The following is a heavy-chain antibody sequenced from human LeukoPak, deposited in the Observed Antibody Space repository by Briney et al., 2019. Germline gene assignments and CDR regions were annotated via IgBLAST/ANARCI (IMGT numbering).Heavy chain of an antibody. CDR2: INHSGST. D-gene: IGHD4-17*01. CDR1: GGSFSGYY. CDR3: AREAVEGDYGDYDWFDP. V-gene: IGHV4-34*01. Sequence: PSETLSLTCAVYGGSFSGYYWSWIRQPPGKGLEWIGEINHSGSTNYNPSLKSRVTISVDTSKNQFSLKLSSVTAADTAVYYCAREAVEGDYGDYDWFDPWGQGTLVTVSS. J-gene: IGHJ5*02.